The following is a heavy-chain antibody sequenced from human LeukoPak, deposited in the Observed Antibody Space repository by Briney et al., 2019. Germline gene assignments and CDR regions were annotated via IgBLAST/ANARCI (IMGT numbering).Heavy chain of an antibody. D-gene: IGHD1-26*01. CDR3: ARLRGSYYLDYFDY. J-gene: IGHJ4*02. Sequence: PSETLSLTCAVCGGSFSGYYWSWIRQPPGKGLEWIGEINHSGSTNYNPSLKSRVTISVDTSKNQFSLKLSSVTAADTAVYYCARLRGSYYLDYFDYWGQGTLVTVSS. CDR2: INHSGST. V-gene: IGHV4-34*01. CDR1: GGSFSGYY.